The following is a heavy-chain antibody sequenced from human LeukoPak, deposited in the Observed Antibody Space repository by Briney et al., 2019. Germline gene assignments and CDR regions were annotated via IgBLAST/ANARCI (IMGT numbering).Heavy chain of an antibody. CDR1: GGSISSYY. CDR2: IYYSGST. CDR3: ARTIRPRGYSSGWYGWFDP. D-gene: IGHD6-19*01. J-gene: IGHJ5*02. V-gene: IGHV4-59*01. Sequence: PSETLSLTCTVSGGSISSYYWSWIRQPPGKGLEWIGYIYYSGSTNYNPSLKSRVTISVDTSKNQFSLKLSSVTAADTAVYYCARTIRPRGYSSGWYGWFDPWGQGTLVTVSS.